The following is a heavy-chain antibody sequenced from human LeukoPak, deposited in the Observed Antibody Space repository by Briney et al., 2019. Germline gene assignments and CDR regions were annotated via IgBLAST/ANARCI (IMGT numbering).Heavy chain of an antibody. J-gene: IGHJ6*02. CDR1: GYTFTSYG. CDR2: ISAYKGSS. V-gene: IGHV1-18*03. D-gene: IGHD2-2*01. CDR3: ARDLALVVVQTTTEVLLNTTNCYYYYGMDV. Sequence: ASVSHSCQASGYTFTSYGISGVRQAPGQGLEWMGWISAYKGSSNYAQKLHGRVTLTTDTSTSTASMEVRSQRSDDMPGYYCARDLALVVVQTTTEVLLNTTNCYYYYGMDVWGQGTTVTVSS.